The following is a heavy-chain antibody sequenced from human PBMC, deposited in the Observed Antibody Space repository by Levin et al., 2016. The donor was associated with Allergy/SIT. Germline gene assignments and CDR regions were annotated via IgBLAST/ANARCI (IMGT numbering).Heavy chain of an antibody. Sequence: SETLSLTCAVSGGSISSSNWWSWVRQPPGKGLEWIGEIYHSGSTNYNPSLKSRVTISVDKSKNQFSLKLSSVTAADTAVYYCARANYYYDSSEVPHVDGMDVWGQGTTVTVSS. J-gene: IGHJ6*02. CDR1: GGSISSSNW. CDR3: ARANYYYDSSEVPHVDGMDV. D-gene: IGHD3-22*01. CDR2: IYHSGST. V-gene: IGHV4-4*02.